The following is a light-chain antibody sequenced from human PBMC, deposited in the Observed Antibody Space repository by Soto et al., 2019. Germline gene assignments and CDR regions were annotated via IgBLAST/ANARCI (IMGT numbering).Light chain of an antibody. CDR2: XXX. V-gene: IGLV2-14*01. CDR1: SSDVGGYNY. J-gene: IGLJ1*01. CDR3: SSYTSSSTPYV. Sequence: QSALTQPASVSGSPGQSITISCTGTSSDVGGYNYVSWYQQHPGKAPKLMIYXXXXXXXXXXXXXXXSKSGNTASLTISGLXXEXXXXXXCSSYTSSSTPYVFGTGTKVTVL.